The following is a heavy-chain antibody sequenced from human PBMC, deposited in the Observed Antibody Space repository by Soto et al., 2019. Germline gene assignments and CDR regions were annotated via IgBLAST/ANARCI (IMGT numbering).Heavy chain of an antibody. Sequence: GGSLRLSCAASGFTFDTYSMNWVRQAPGKGLEWVSSISSTSSYIYYADSVKGRFTISRDNAKNSLYLQMSSLRAEDTAVYYCAREATAEYFFDFWGQGTQVTVSS. CDR3: AREATAEYFFDF. CDR2: ISSTSSYI. D-gene: IGHD6-25*01. V-gene: IGHV3-21*06. J-gene: IGHJ4*02. CDR1: GFTFDTYS.